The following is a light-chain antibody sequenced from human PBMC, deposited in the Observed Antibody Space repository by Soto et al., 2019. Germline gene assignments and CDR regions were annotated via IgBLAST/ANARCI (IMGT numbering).Light chain of an antibody. CDR1: SSDVDAYNY. CDR2: GVT. CDR3: FSHRGGDSHV. V-gene: IGLV2-14*01. Sequence: ALTQPTSVSGSPGQSISISCTGTSSDVDAYNYVSWYQQYPGKAPKLMIYGVTNRPSGVSNRFSGSKTGNTASLTISGLQAEDEADYYCFSHRGGDSHVFGTGTKVTVL. J-gene: IGLJ1*01.